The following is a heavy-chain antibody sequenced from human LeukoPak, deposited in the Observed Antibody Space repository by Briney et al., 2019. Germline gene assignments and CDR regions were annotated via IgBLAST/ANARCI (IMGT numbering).Heavy chain of an antibody. V-gene: IGHV3-21*01. J-gene: IGHJ4*02. D-gene: IGHD1-26*01. CDR2: ISRSSSSI. CDR3: AREFTSAYSGSSRGL. Sequence: GGSLRLSRAASGFTFSIYSLNWVRQAPGKGLERVSSISRSSSSIYYADSVKGRFTISRDDAENSLYLQMNSLRGEDTAVYYCAREFTSAYSGSSRGLWGQGTLVTASS. CDR1: GFTFSIYS.